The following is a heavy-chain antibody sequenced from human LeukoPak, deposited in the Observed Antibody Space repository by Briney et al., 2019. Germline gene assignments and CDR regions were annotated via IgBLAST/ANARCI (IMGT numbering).Heavy chain of an antibody. D-gene: IGHD5-18*01. V-gene: IGHV4-30-2*01. J-gene: IGHJ4*02. CDR1: GGSISSGDYS. Sequence: PSQTLSLTCTVSGGSISSGDYSWSWIRQPPGKGLEWIGYIYHSGSTYYNPSLKSRVTISVDRSKNQFSLKLSSVTAADTAVYYCARAVDSYGYSESYYFDYWGQGTLVTVSS. CDR3: ARAVDSYGYSESYYFDY. CDR2: IYHSGST.